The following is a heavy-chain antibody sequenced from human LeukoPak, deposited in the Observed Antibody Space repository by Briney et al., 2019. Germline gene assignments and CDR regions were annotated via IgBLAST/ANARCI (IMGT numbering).Heavy chain of an antibody. D-gene: IGHD3-3*01. CDR1: GFTFSSDS. CDR2: ISSSSSTI. V-gene: IGHV3-48*01. CDR3: ARDERLLSFLK. Sequence: GGSLRLSCAASGFTFSSDSRNWVRQALGKGLEWVSYISSSSSTIYYADSVKGRFTISRDNSKNTLYLQMNSLRAGDTAIYYCARDERLLSFLKWGQGTLVTVSS. J-gene: IGHJ4*02.